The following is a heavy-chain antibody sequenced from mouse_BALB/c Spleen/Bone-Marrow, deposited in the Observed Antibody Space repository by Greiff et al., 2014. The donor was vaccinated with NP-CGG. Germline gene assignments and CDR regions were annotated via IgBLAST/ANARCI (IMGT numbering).Heavy chain of an antibody. Sequence: EVKLMESGAELVKPGASVKLSCTASDFNIKDTYMHWVKQRPEQGLEWIGRVDPANGNTKYDPKFQGKATITADTSSNTAYLQLSSLTSEDTAVYYCARYRLGTYFDYWGQGTTLTVSS. CDR3: ARYRLGTYFDY. CDR1: DFNIKDTY. CDR2: VDPANGNT. J-gene: IGHJ2*01. D-gene: IGHD2-14*01. V-gene: IGHV14-3*02.